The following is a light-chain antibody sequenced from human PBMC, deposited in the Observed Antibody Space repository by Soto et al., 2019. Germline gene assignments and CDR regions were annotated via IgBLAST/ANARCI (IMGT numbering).Light chain of an antibody. CDR1: QSVFYSSNNKNY. CDR2: WAS. V-gene: IGKV4-1*01. Sequence: DIVMTQSPDSLAVSLGERATINCKSSQSVFYSSNNKNYVTWYQQKPGQPPKLLIYWASTRESGVPDRFSGSGSATDFTLTISSLQAEDVAVYYCQQYYSTPITFGQGTRVELK. J-gene: IGKJ5*01. CDR3: QQYYSTPIT.